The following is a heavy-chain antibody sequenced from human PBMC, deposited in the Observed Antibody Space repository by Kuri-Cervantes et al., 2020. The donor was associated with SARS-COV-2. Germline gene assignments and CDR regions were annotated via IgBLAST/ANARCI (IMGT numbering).Heavy chain of an antibody. CDR1: GFTFSNAW. CDR3: AREMSGSDYMDV. CDR2: IKSKTDGGTT. Sequence: GGSLRLSCAASGFTFSNAWMSWVRQAPGKGLEWVGRIKSKTDGGTTDYAAPVKGRFTISRDNSKNTLYLQMNSLRAEDTAVYYCAREMSGSDYMDVWGKGTTVTVSS. D-gene: IGHD3-10*01. V-gene: IGHV3-15*01. J-gene: IGHJ6*03.